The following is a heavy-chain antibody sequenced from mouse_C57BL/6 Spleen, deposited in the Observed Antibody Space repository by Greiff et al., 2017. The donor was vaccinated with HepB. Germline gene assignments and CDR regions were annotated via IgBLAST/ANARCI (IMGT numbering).Heavy chain of an antibody. V-gene: IGHV5-6*01. CDR3: ARQDYYSNYYYAMDY. CDR1: GFTFSSYG. CDR2: ISSGGSYT. D-gene: IGHD2-5*01. Sequence: EVQRVESGGDLVKPGGSLKLSCAASGFTFSSYGMSWVRQTPDKRLEWVATISSGGSYTYYPDSVKGRFTISRDNAKNTLYLQMSSLKSEDTAMYYCARQDYYSNYYYAMDYWGQGTSVTVSS. J-gene: IGHJ4*01.